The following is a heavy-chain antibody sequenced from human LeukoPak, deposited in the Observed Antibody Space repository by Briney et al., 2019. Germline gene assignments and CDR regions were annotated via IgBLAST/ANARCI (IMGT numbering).Heavy chain of an antibody. CDR1: GFTVSRTY. Sequence: GGSLRLSCVASGFTVSRTYMSWVRQAPGKGLEWVSIIYSGGSTFHADSVKGRFTISRDNSKNTVYLQMNTLRAEDTAFYYCARDLLAAAGDHDYWGQGTLVTVSS. J-gene: IGHJ4*02. V-gene: IGHV3-53*01. CDR3: ARDLLAAAGDHDY. CDR2: IYSGGST. D-gene: IGHD6-13*01.